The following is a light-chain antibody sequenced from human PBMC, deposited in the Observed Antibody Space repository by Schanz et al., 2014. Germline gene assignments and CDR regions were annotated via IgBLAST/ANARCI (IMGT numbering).Light chain of an antibody. CDR2: WAS. J-gene: IGKJ4*01. CDR1: QSVLYSSNNKNY. CDR3: QQYYSLPLT. V-gene: IGKV4-1*01. Sequence: DIVMTQSPDSLAVSLGERATIHCKSSQSVLYSSNNKNYLAWYQQKPGQPPKLLIYWASTRESGVPDRFSGSGSGTDFTLTISSLQAEDVAVYYCQQYYSLPLTFGGGTKVEIK.